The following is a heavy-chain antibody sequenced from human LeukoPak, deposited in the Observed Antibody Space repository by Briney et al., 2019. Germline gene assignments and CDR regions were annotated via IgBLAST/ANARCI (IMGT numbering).Heavy chain of an antibody. V-gene: IGHV4-38-2*02. J-gene: IGHJ4*02. CDR1: GYSISSGYY. Sequence: SETLSLTCTVSGYSISSGYYWGWIRQPPGKGLEWIGSIYHSGRTFYNPSLKSRVTISVDTSKNQFSLKLTSVTAADTAVYYCARARPKEYFDYWGQGTLVTVSS. CDR3: ARARPKEYFDY. D-gene: IGHD6-6*01. CDR2: IYHSGRT.